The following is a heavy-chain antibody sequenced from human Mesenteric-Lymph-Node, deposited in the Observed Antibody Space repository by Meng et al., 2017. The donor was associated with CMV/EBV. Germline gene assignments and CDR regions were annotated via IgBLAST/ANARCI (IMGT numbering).Heavy chain of an antibody. CDR3: ARRVHCFDY. CDR1: GFTFDDYA. V-gene: IGHV3-23*01. J-gene: IGHJ4*02. CDR2: INNNAGNR. D-gene: IGHD3-3*01. Sequence: GESLKISCAASGFTFDDYAMSWVRQAPGKGLEWVSSINNNAGNRYYADSLKGRFTISRDNSKSTVYLQMNDLRAEDTAVYYCARRVHCFDYWGQGTLVTVSS.